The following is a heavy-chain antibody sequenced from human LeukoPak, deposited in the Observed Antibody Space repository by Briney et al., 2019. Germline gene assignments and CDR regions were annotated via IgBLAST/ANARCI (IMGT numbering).Heavy chain of an antibody. Sequence: SETLSLTCTVSGGSISSYYWSWIRQSPGKGLEWIAYIHYSGSTNYNPSLKSRLTISGDTSKNLFSLKLNSVTAADTAVYYCAAAGASDYRLAYWGQGILVTVSS. CDR3: AAAGASDYRLAY. V-gene: IGHV4-59*01. D-gene: IGHD3-16*02. J-gene: IGHJ4*02. CDR2: IHYSGST. CDR1: GGSISSYY.